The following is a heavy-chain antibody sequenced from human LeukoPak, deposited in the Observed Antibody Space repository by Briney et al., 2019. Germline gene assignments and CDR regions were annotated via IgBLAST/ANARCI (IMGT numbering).Heavy chain of an antibody. Sequence: SVKVSCKASGGTFSSYAISWVRQAPGQGLEWMGRIIPILGIANYAQKFQGRVTITADKSTSTAYMELSSLRFEDTAVYYCARGGRMVRGVIIDYWGQGTLVTVSS. D-gene: IGHD3-10*01. J-gene: IGHJ4*02. CDR3: ARGGRMVRGVIIDY. CDR2: IIPILGIA. V-gene: IGHV1-69*04. CDR1: GGTFSSYA.